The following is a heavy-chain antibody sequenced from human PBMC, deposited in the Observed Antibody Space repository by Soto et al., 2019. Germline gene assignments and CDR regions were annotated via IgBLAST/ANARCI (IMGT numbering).Heavy chain of an antibody. CDR3: LKGHRASEDNYSMDV. J-gene: IGHJ6*04. D-gene: IGHD3-10*01. Sequence: GGSLRLSCAASGFTFSSYGMHWFRQAPGKGLEWVAVISYDGSNKYYADSVKGRFTISRDNSKNTLYLRMNSLRAEDTAVYYCLKGHRASEDNYSMDVWGKGTMVTVAS. CDR2: ISYDGSNK. CDR1: GFTFSSYG. V-gene: IGHV3-30*18.